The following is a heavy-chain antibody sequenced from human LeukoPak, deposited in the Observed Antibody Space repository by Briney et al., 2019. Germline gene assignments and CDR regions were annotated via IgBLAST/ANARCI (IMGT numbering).Heavy chain of an antibody. J-gene: IGHJ3*02. CDR3: ASGDYYYDSGGSAFDI. Sequence: ASVKVSCKASGYTFTGYYMHWVRQAPGQGLEWMGWINPNSGGTNYAQKFQGRVTMTRDTSISTAYMELSSLRPEDTAVYYCASGDYYYDSGGSAFDIWGQGTMVTVSS. D-gene: IGHD3-22*01. CDR2: INPNSGGT. V-gene: IGHV1-2*02. CDR1: GYTFTGYY.